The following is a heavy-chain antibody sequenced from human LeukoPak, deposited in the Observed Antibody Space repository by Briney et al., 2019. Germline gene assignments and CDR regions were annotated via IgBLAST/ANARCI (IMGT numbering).Heavy chain of an antibody. CDR1: GFTFSSYT. CDR3: AKTLWGLTLLSSDY. V-gene: IGHV3-23*01. D-gene: IGHD3-16*01. Sequence: GGSLRLSCAASGFTFSSYTMTWVRQAPGKGLEWVSGISDSGGSTYYADSVKGRFIISRDNSRNTLYLHMNSLRVEDTAVYYCAKTLWGLTLLSSDYWGQGTLVTVSS. CDR2: ISDSGGST. J-gene: IGHJ4*02.